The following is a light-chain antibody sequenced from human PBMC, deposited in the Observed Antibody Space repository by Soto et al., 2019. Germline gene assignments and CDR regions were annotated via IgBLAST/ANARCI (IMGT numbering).Light chain of an antibody. CDR1: QSISSW. J-gene: IGKJ4*01. CDR2: KAS. Sequence: DIQMTQSPSTLSASVGDRVTITCRASQSISSWLDWYQQKPVKAPSLLIYKASSLESGVPSRFSGSRSGTEFTLTISSLQPDDFASYYCQQYNSYPLTFGGGTKVEIK. V-gene: IGKV1-5*03. CDR3: QQYNSYPLT.